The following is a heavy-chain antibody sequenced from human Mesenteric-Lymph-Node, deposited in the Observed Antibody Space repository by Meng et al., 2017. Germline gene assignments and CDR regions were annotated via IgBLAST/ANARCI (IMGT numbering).Heavy chain of an antibody. CDR1: GFSLSNDF. D-gene: IGHD6-13*01. J-gene: IGHJ3*01. CDR3: ARDHGWQQLGT. Sequence: GESLKISCAASGFSLSNDFMYWVRQPPGKGLLWVSRIKPNASSTEYADSVKGRFTISRDDAKNTLYLQMNSLRAEDTAVYYCARDHGWQQLGTWGQGTMVTVSS. CDR2: IKPNASST. V-gene: IGHV3-74*03.